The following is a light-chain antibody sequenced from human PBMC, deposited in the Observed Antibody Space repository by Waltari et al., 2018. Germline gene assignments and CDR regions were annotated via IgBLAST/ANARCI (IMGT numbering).Light chain of an antibody. CDR3: SSFTSSSTWV. Sequence: QSALTQPASVSGSPGQSITISCTGTSSDVGGYNYVPWFQQHPGKAPKLMIYEVSNRPSGVSNRFSGSKSGNTASLTISGLQAEDEAAYYCSSFTSSSTWVFGGGSKLTVL. J-gene: IGLJ3*02. CDR2: EVS. CDR1: SSDVGGYNY. V-gene: IGLV2-14*03.